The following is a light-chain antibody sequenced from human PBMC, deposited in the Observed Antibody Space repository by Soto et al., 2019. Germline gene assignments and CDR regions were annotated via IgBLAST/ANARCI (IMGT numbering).Light chain of an antibody. J-gene: IGLJ1*01. CDR2: EVN. V-gene: IGLV2-14*01. CDR3: TSYTASFTYV. CDR1: RSDVGGYNY. Sequence: QSVLTQPASVSGSPGQSITISCTGTRSDVGGYNYVSWYQQHPGRAPKLMIYEVNNRPSGVSTRFSGSKSGNTASLTISGLQADDEADYYCTSYTASFTYVFGTGTKLTVL.